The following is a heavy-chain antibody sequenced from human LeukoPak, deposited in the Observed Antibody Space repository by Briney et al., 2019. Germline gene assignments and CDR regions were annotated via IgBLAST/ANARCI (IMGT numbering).Heavy chain of an antibody. D-gene: IGHD6-19*01. CDR2: ISYDGSNK. CDR1: GFTFSSYG. Sequence: GRSLRLSCAASGFTFSSYGMHWVRQAPGKGLEWVAVISYDGSNKYYADSVKGRFTISRDNSKNTLYLQMNSLRAEDTAVYYCAKFASGIAVAGTGDYWGQGTLVTVSS. J-gene: IGHJ4*02. V-gene: IGHV3-30*18. CDR3: AKFASGIAVAGTGDY.